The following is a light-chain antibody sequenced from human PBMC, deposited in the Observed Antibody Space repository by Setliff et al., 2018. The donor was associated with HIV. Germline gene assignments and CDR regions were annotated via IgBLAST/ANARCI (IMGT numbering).Light chain of an antibody. J-gene: IGLJ1*01. V-gene: IGLV2-18*02. CDR3: SSYTSSSTYV. CDR2: EVS. CDR1: SSDVGGYNY. Sequence: SVLTQPASVSGSPGQSITISCTGTSSDVGGYNYVSWYQQPPGTVPKLMIYEVSNRPSGVPDRFSGSKSGNTASLTISGLQADDEADYYCSSYTSSSTYVFGTGTKVTVL.